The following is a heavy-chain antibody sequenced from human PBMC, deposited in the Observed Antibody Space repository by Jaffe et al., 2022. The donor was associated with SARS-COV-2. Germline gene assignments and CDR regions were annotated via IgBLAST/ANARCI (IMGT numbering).Heavy chain of an antibody. CDR3: ATDPGATGYLNGWYSSYHYYMDV. V-gene: IGHV3-48*01. D-gene: IGHD6-19*01. CDR2: ISSTGSTV. Sequence: EEQLVESGGGLVQPGGSLRLSCAASGLTFSSYAMNWVRQAPGKGLEWVSYISSTGSTVYYADAVKGRFTISRDRAKNSLYLQMTSLRAEDTAVYYCATDPGATGYLNGWYSSYHYYMDVWGKGTTVTVSS. J-gene: IGHJ6*03. CDR1: GLTFSSYA.